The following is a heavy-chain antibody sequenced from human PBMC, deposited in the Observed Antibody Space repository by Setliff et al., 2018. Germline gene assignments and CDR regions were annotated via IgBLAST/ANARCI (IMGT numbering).Heavy chain of an antibody. J-gene: IGHJ6*02. Sequence: VGSLRLSCAASGFTFSSYAMSWVRQAPGKGLEWVSGISGSGGRTYYADSVKGRFTISRDNSKNTLYLQMSSLRAEDTAVYYCAKPLGGDYYYYGMDVWGQGTTVTVSS. CDR3: AKPLGGDYYYYGMDV. D-gene: IGHD2-21*01. CDR1: GFTFSSYA. CDR2: ISGSGGRT. V-gene: IGHV3-23*01.